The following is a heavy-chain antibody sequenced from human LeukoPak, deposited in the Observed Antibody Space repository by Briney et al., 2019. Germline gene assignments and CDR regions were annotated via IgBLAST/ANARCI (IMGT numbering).Heavy chain of an antibody. Sequence: SVKVSCKASGGTFSGYAISWVRQAPGQGLEWMGGIIPIFGTANYAQKFQGRVTITTDESTSTAYMELSSLRSEDTAVYYCARDSLAVAGTFYYWGQGTLVTVSS. CDR2: IIPIFGTA. CDR1: GGTFSGYA. D-gene: IGHD6-19*01. V-gene: IGHV1-69*05. CDR3: ARDSLAVAGTFYY. J-gene: IGHJ4*02.